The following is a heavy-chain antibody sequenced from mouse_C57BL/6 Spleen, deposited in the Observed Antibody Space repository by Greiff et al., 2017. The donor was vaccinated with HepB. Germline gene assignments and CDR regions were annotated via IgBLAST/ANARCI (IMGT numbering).Heavy chain of an antibody. J-gene: IGHJ1*03. Sequence: QVQLQQSGAELVRPGTSVKMSCKASGYTFTNYWIGWAKQRPGHGLEWIGDIYPGGGYTNYNEKFKGKATLTADKSSSTAYMQFSSLTSEDSAIYDCARWGTTGVEPNWYFDVWGTGTTVTVSS. D-gene: IGHD1-1*01. CDR2: IYPGGGYT. CDR3: ARWGTTGVEPNWYFDV. CDR1: GYTFTNYW. V-gene: IGHV1-63*01.